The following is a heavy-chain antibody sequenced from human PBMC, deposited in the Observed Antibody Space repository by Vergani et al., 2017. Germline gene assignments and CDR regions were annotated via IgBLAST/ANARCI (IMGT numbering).Heavy chain of an antibody. Sequence: QVQLVQSGAEVKKPGASVKVSCKASGYTFTGYYMHWVRQAPGQGLEWMGWINPNSGGTNYAQKFQGRGTMTRDTSISTAYMELSRLRSDDTAVYYCARGMTYYYDSSGYYGGSYFDYWGQGTLVTVSS. CDR2: INPNSGGT. V-gene: IGHV1-2*02. CDR3: ARGMTYYYDSSGYYGGSYFDY. D-gene: IGHD3-22*01. CDR1: GYTFTGYY. J-gene: IGHJ4*02.